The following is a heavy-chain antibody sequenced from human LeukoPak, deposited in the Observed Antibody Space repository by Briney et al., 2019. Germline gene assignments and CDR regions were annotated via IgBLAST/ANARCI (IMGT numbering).Heavy chain of an antibody. J-gene: IGHJ4*02. CDR1: GFTFSSYS. V-gene: IGHV3-21*01. D-gene: IGHD3-9*01. Sequence: GGSLRLSCAASGFTFSSYSMNWVRQAPGKGLEWVLSISSSSSYICYADSVKGRFTISRDNAKNSLYLQMNSLRAEDTAVYYCARKLRYFDWLSDYRYYFDYWGQGTLVTVSS. CDR2: ISSSSSYI. CDR3: ARKLRYFDWLSDYRYYFDY.